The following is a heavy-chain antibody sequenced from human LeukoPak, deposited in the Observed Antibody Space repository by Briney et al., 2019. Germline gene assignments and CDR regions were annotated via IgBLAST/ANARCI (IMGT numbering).Heavy chain of an antibody. J-gene: IGHJ6*03. V-gene: IGHV7-4-1*02. D-gene: IGHD3-10*01. CDR1: GYTFSNYD. Sequence: GASVKVSCKASGYTFSNYDMNWVRQAPGLGLEWMGWINTNTGDPTYAQGFTGRFVFSLDTSVSTAYLQISSLKAEDTAMYYCARLVGVGIYYYYMDVWGKGTTVTVSS. CDR2: INTNTGDP. CDR3: ARLVGVGIYYYYMDV.